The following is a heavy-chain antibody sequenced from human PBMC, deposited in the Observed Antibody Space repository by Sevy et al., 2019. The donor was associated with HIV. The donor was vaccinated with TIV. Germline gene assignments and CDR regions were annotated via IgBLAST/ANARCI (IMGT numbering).Heavy chain of an antibody. V-gene: IGHV4-59*13. CDR2: IYYTRNI. Sequence: SETRSLTCTVSSVSISSYYWSWIRQPPGKGLEWIGYIYYTRNIHYNPSLKSRVTISVDTSKNQFSLKLNSVTAADTAVYYCARHDCSGGSCFPPSFDYWGQGTLVTVSS. D-gene: IGHD2-15*01. CDR3: ARHDCSGGSCFPPSFDY. J-gene: IGHJ4*02. CDR1: SVSISSYY.